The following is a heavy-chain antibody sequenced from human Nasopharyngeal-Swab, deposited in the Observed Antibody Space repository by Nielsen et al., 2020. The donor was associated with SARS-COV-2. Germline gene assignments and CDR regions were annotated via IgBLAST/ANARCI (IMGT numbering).Heavy chain of an antibody. Sequence: GEPLKISCAASGFTFSSYSMNWVRQAPGKGLEWVSSISSSSSYIYYADSVKGRFTISRDNAKNSLYLQMNSLRAEDTAVYYCARDASRLTIFVEGYGMDVWGQGTTVTVSS. J-gene: IGHJ6*02. CDR1: GFTFSSYS. CDR3: ARDASRLTIFVEGYGMDV. V-gene: IGHV3-21*01. CDR2: ISSSSSYI. D-gene: IGHD3-9*01.